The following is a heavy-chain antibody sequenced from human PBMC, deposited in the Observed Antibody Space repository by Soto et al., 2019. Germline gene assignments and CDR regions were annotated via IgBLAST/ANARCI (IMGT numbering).Heavy chain of an antibody. Sequence: GGSLRLSCTASGFMFSSYAMLWVRQAPGKGLEWVAAMSYDGTNTYYADSVEGRFTISRDNSKNTLFLQMSSLTADDSAVYYCARDPSPYTSGWYGIDFWGLGTLVTVSS. J-gene: IGHJ4*01. CDR2: MSYDGTNT. D-gene: IGHD6-19*01. CDR1: GFMFSSYA. V-gene: IGHV3-30-3*01. CDR3: ARDPSPYTSGWYGIDF.